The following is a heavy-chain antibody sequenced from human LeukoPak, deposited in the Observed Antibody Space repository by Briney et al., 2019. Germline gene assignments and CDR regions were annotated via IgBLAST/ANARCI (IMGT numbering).Heavy chain of an antibody. J-gene: IGHJ4*02. V-gene: IGHV1-8*01. D-gene: IGHD3-16*01. CDR1: GYTLTSYD. CDR2: MNPNSGNT. CDR3: ARARGSGKRFIFDY. Sequence: ASVKVSCKASGYTLTSYDINWVRQATGQGLEWMGWMNPNSGNTGYAQKFQGRVTMTRNTSISTAYMELSSLRSEDTAVYYCARARGSGKRFIFDYWGQGTLVTVSS.